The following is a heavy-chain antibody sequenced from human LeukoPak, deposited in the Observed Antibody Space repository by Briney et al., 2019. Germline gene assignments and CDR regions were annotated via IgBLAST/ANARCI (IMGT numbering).Heavy chain of an antibody. CDR1: GDSISSSNW. Sequence: PSGTLSLTCTVSGDSISSSNWWSWVRQPPGKGLEWIGEIYHSGSTNYNPSLKSRVTMSVDKSKNQFSLKLNSVTAADTAVYYCARNYYGSESLYYFDXXXQGTLVTVSS. CDR3: ARNYYGSESLYYFDX. V-gene: IGHV4-4*02. J-gene: IGHJ4*02. CDR2: IYHSGST. D-gene: IGHD3-10*01.